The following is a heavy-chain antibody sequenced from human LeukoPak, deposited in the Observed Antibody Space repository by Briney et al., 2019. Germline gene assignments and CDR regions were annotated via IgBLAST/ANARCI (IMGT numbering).Heavy chain of an antibody. D-gene: IGHD3-16*01. CDR3: AKWGEAALDAFDI. CDR2: ISYDGSNK. V-gene: IGHV3-30*18. CDR1: GFIVSTNY. J-gene: IGHJ3*02. Sequence: PGGSLRLSCAASGFIVSTNYMHWVRQAPGKGLEWVAVISYDGSNKYYADSVKGRFTISRDNSKNTLYLQMNSLRAEDTAVYYCAKWGEAALDAFDIWGQGTMVTVSS.